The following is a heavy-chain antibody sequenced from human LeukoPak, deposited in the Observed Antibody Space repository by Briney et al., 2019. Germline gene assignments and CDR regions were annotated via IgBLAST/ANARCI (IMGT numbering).Heavy chain of an antibody. CDR3: ARGGSSAYSHSDY. CDR2: INSDESST. D-gene: IGHD3-22*01. Sequence: GGSLRLSCAASGFTFSRYWMHWVRQAPGKGLVWVSRINSDESSTSYADSVKGRFTISRDNTKNTLYLQMNSLRAEDTAVYYCARGGSSAYSHSDYWGQGTPVTVSS. J-gene: IGHJ4*02. V-gene: IGHV3-74*01. CDR1: GFTFSRYW.